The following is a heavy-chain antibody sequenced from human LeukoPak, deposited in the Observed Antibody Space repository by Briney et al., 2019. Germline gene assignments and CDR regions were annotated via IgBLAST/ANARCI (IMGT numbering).Heavy chain of an antibody. Sequence: SVKVSCKASGGTFSSYAISWVRQAPGQGLEWMGGIISIFGTANYAQKFQGRVTITADESTSTAYMELSRLRSDDTAVYYCAREAGGSGTYYIDYWGQGTLVTVSS. D-gene: IGHD3-10*01. V-gene: IGHV1-69*13. CDR3: AREAGGSGTYYIDY. CDR1: GGTFSSYA. J-gene: IGHJ4*02. CDR2: IISIFGTA.